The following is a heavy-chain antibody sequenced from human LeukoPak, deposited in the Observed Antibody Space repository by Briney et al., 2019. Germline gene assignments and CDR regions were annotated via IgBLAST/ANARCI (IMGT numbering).Heavy chain of an antibody. CDR2: ISYDGSNK. J-gene: IGHJ6*02. CDR3: ARDFGWFGELYGMDV. Sequence: GGSLRLSCAASGFTFSSNAMHWVRQAPGKGLEWVAVISYDGSNKYYADSVKGRFTISRDNSKNTLYLQMNSLRAEDTAVYYCARDFGWFGELYGMDVWGQGTTVTVSS. CDR1: GFTFSSNA. D-gene: IGHD3-10*01. V-gene: IGHV3-30-3*01.